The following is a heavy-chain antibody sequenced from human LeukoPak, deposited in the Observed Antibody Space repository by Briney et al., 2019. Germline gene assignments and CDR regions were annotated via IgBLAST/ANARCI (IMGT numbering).Heavy chain of an antibody. CDR3: ARDESGDYGFDY. V-gene: IGHV3-48*03. CDR1: GFTFSNYE. J-gene: IGHJ4*02. CDR2: ISSSGNTM. D-gene: IGHD4-17*01. Sequence: PGGSLRLSCIASGFTFSNYELTWVRQAPGKGLEWVSHISSSGNTMHYADSVKGRFTISKDNAKNSLYLQMNSLRAEDTAVYYCARDESGDYGFDYWGQGTLVTVSS.